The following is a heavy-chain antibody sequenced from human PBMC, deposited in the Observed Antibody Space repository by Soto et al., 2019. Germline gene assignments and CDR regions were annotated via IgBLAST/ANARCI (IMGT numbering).Heavy chain of an antibody. V-gene: IGHV1-69*13. D-gene: IGHD3-10*01. J-gene: IGHJ6*02. CDR1: GGTFSSYA. CDR2: IIPIFGTA. CDR3: GTTLPRYNYGMEV. Sequence: SVKVSCKASGGTFSSYAISWVRQAPGQGLEWMGGIIPIFGTANYAQKFQGRVTITADESTSTAYMELSSLRSEDTAVYYWGTTLPRYNYGMEVGGQGTRATVSS.